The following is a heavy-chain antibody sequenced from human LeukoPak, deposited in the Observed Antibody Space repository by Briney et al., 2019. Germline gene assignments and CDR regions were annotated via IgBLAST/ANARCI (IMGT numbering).Heavy chain of an antibody. D-gene: IGHD1-1*01. CDR1: GASISRGSW. V-gene: IGHV4-4*02. CDR2: FSHSGIT. CDR3: ARNGGHNQEH. J-gene: IGHJ4*02. Sequence: SETLSLTCAVSGASISRGSWWSWVRQPPGKGLEWIGEFSHSGITNFNPPLKSRVTISVDKSRNQFSLNLISVTAADTAVYFCARNGGHNQEHWGQGTLVTVSS.